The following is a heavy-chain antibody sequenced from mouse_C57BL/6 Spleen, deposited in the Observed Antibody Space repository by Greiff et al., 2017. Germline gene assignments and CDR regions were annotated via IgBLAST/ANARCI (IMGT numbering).Heavy chain of an antibody. CDR3: ARDTMVTFDY. CDR2: ISDGGSYT. V-gene: IGHV5-4*01. J-gene: IGHJ2*01. D-gene: IGHD2-2*01. Sequence: EVQLVESGGGLVKPGGSLKLSCAASGFTFSSYAMSWVRQTPEKRLEWVATISDGGSYTYYPDNVKGRFTISRDNAKNNLYLQMSHLKSEDTAMYYCARDTMVTFDYWGQGTTLTVSS. CDR1: GFTFSSYA.